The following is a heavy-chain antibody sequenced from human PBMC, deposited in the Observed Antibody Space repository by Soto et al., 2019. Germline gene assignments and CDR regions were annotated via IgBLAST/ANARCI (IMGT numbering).Heavy chain of an antibody. D-gene: IGHD1-26*01. Sequence: GGSLRLSCAASGFTFSSYAMSWVRQAPGKGLEWVSAISGSGGSTYYADSVKGRFTISRDNSKNTLYLQMNSLRAEDTAVYYCAKVLSGSYSYDYYGMDVWGQGTTVTVSS. CDR3: AKVLSGSYSYDYYGMDV. CDR1: GFTFSSYA. J-gene: IGHJ6*02. V-gene: IGHV3-23*01. CDR2: ISGSGGST.